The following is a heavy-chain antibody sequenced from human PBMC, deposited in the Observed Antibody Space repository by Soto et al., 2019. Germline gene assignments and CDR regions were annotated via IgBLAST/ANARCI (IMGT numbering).Heavy chain of an antibody. CDR2: ISSSGSTI. J-gene: IGHJ4*02. CDR3: ASSDQQWLKFDY. CDR1: GFTFSDYY. V-gene: IGHV3-11*01. Sequence: GGSLRLSCAASGFTFSDYYMSWIRQAPGKGLEWVSYISSSGSTIYYADSVKGRFTISRDNAKNSLYLQMNSLRAEDTAVYYCASSDQQWLKFDYWGQGTLVTVSS. D-gene: IGHD6-19*01.